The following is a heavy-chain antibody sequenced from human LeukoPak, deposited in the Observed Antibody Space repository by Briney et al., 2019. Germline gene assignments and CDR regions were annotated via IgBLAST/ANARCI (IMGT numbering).Heavy chain of an antibody. CDR3: AREHSSRDFDY. CDR1: RFTFSSYG. J-gene: IGHJ4*02. D-gene: IGHD6-13*01. CDR2: IWYDGSNK. V-gene: IGHV3-33*01. Sequence: PGWSLRLSCAASRFTFSSYGMHWVRQAPGKGLEWVAVIWYDGSNKYYADSVKGRFTISRDNSKNTLYLQMNSLRAEDTAVYYCAREHSSRDFDYRGQGTLVTVSS.